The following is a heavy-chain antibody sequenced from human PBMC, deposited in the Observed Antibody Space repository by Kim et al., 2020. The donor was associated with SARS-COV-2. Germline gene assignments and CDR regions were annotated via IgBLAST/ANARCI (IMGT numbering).Heavy chain of an antibody. D-gene: IGHD2-8*02. CDR3: TGDLSTGRAGGFDY. Sequence: GGSLRLSCAASGFSFSRYSMNWVRQAPGKGLEWVSTISSHSIYIYYADSVQGRFTIHRDNAKNSLCLQMNSLRAEDMAMYYCTGDLSTGRAGGFDYWGLGTLVTVSS. CDR1: GFSFSRYS. CDR2: ISSHSIYI. J-gene: IGHJ4*02. V-gene: IGHV3-21*01.